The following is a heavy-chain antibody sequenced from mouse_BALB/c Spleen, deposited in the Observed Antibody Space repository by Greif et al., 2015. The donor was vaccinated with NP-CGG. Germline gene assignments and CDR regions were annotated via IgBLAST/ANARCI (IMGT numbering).Heavy chain of an antibody. Sequence: VQLQQSGPELVKPGASVKISCKASGYTFTDYYINWVKRKPGQGLEWIGWIYPGSGNTKYNEKFKGKATLTVDTSSSTAYMQLSSLTSEDTAVYFCARRTGTEAMDYWDQGTSVTVSS. D-gene: IGHD4-1*01. CDR3: ARRTGTEAMDY. J-gene: IGHJ4*01. V-gene: IGHV1-84*02. CDR2: IYPGSGNT. CDR1: GYTFTDYY.